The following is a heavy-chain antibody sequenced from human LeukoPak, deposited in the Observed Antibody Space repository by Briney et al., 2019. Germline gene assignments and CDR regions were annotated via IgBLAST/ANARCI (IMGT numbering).Heavy chain of an antibody. CDR3: ARARYGGLNWFDP. CDR1: GGTFSSYA. D-gene: IGHD4-23*01. CDR2: IIPIFGTA. J-gene: IGHJ5*02. V-gene: IGHV1-69*05. Sequence: ASVKVSFKASGGTFSSYAISWVRQAPGQGLEWMGGIIPIFGTANYAQKFQGRVTITTDESTSTAYMELSSLRSEDTAVYYCARARYGGLNWFDPWGQGTLVTVSS.